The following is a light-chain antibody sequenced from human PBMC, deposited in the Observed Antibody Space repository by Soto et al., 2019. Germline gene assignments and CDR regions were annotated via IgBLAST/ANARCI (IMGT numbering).Light chain of an antibody. CDR2: GAS. J-gene: IGKJ1*01. CDR1: QSVSSN. V-gene: IGKV3-15*01. CDR3: QQYNNWPPRAWT. Sequence: EIVMTQSPATLSVSPGERATLSCRASQSVSSNLAWYQQKPGQAPRLLIYGASTRATAIPARFSGSGSGTEFTLTISSLQSEDFAVYYCQQYNNWPPRAWTFGQGTKVEIK.